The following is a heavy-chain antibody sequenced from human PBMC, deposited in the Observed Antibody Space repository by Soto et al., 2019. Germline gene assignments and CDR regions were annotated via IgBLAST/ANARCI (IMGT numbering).Heavy chain of an antibody. V-gene: IGHV4-4*02. CDR1: GASITSKW. D-gene: IGHD2-21*01. CDR2: IWRST. J-gene: IGHJ4*02. Sequence: SETLSLTCAVSGASITSKWWSWVRQSPGKGLEWIGEIWRSTNYNPSLQSRVTISLDKSRNQFSLRLNSVTAADTAMYFCVGHGYYAFDYWGQGVLVTVSS. CDR3: VGHGYYAFDY.